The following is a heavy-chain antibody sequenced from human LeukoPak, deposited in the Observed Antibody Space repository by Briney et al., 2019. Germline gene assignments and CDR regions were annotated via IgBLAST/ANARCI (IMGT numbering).Heavy chain of an antibody. CDR1: GGTVSNNV. CDR2: IIPMFATT. V-gene: IGHV1-69*06. CDR3: ARVKMVSGCEWFDP. J-gene: IGHJ5*02. Sequence: SVKVSCKASGGTVSNNVINWVRQAPGQGLEWMGGIIPMFATTKYAQKFQGRVTITADTSTNTAYMDLSSLRSEDTAVYYCARVKMVSGCEWFDPWGQGTLVTVSS. D-gene: IGHD1-26*01.